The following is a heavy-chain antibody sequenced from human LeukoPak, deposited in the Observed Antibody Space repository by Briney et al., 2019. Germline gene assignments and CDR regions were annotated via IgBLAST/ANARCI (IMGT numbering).Heavy chain of an antibody. Sequence: GASVKVSCKASGGTFISYAISWVRQAPGQGLEWMGGIIPIFGTANYAQKFQGRVTITADESTSTAYMELSSLRSEDTAVYYCARPRPNYYDSSGYYDPLDYWGQGTLVTVSS. CDR2: IIPIFGTA. J-gene: IGHJ4*02. CDR3: ARPRPNYYDSSGYYDPLDY. D-gene: IGHD3-22*01. CDR1: GGTFISYA. V-gene: IGHV1-69*13.